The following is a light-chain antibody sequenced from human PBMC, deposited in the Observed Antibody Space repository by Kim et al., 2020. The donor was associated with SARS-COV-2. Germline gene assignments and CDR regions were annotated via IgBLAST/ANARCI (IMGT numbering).Light chain of an antibody. CDR1: SSDVGAYNY. CDR2: DVT. V-gene: IGLV2-11*01. Sequence: QSALTQSHSLSGSPGQSVTIPCTGTSSDVGAYNYVSWYQHHPGKAPKAVIYDVTKRPSGVPDRFSGSKSGNTASLAISGLQAEDEADYYCCSYAGNNALVFDGGTQLTVL. J-gene: IGLJ3*02. CDR3: CSYAGNNALV.